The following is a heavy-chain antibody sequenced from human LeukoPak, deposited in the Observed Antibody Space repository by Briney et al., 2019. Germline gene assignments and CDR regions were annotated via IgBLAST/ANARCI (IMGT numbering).Heavy chain of an antibody. D-gene: IGHD3-22*01. CDR2: IIPILGIA. Sequence: EASVKVSCKASGGTFSSYAISWVRQAPGQGLEWMGRIIPILGIANYAQKFQGRVTITADKSTSTAYMELSSLRSEDTAVYYCARAPYYYDSSGYSDYWGQGTLVTVSS. CDR3: ARAPYYYDSSGYSDY. J-gene: IGHJ4*02. V-gene: IGHV1-69*04. CDR1: GGTFSSYA.